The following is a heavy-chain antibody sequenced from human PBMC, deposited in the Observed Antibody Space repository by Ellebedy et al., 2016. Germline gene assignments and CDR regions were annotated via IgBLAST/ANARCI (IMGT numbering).Heavy chain of an antibody. V-gene: IGHV3-23*01. J-gene: IGHJ4*02. CDR3: AKAKFSSSWYAT. CDR1: GFSFSSYA. CDR2: LSGSGGGK. Sequence: GESLKISXAASGFSFSSYAMIWVRQAPGKGLEWVSGLSGSGGGKHYADSVKGRFTISRDNTKNTVYLQMNSLRAEDAAVYYCAKAKFSSSWYATWGQGTLVTVSS. D-gene: IGHD6-13*01.